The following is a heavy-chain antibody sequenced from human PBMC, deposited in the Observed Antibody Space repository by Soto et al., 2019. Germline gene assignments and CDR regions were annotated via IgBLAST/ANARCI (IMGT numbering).Heavy chain of an antibody. D-gene: IGHD6-19*01. Sequence: EVLLVESGGGLVQPVGSLRLSCAASGFTFITYWMSWVRQAPGKGLEWVANIKQDGSEQFYVDSVKGRFTISRDNAKNSLSLQMNSLRAEDTAVYFCARLPHPGIAVAGTVYWGQGTLVTVSS. CDR2: IKQDGSEQ. CDR3: ARLPHPGIAVAGTVY. J-gene: IGHJ4*02. CDR1: GFTFITYW. V-gene: IGHV3-7*05.